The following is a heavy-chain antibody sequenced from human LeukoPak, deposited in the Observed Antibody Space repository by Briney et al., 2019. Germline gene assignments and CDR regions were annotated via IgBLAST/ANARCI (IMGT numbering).Heavy chain of an antibody. Sequence: GGSLRLSCVASGFSFRSYWMSWVRQAPGKGLECVAKIKPDGSDKFYEDSVKGRFTISRDSAKNSLYLQMNSLTAEDTAVYYCAREDFWRFDYWGQGTMVTASS. CDR3: AREDFWRFDY. CDR1: GFSFRSYW. D-gene: IGHD3-3*01. CDR2: IKPDGSDK. J-gene: IGHJ4*02. V-gene: IGHV3-7*01.